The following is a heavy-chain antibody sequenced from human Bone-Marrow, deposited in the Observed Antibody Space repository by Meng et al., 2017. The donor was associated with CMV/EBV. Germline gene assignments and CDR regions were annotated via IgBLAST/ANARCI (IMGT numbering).Heavy chain of an antibody. D-gene: IGHD1-26*01. CDR1: GYTLIGYY. V-gene: IGHV1-2*06. CDR3: TRGATLYTTSSFDF. CDR2: INPKSGDT. Sequence: KAAGYTLIGYYMHWVRQAPGQGFEWMGRINPKSGDTNYAQKFKGRVTMTRDTSLSTAYMELDRLKSDDASVYFCTRGATLYTTSSFDFWGQGTLVTVSS. J-gene: IGHJ4*02.